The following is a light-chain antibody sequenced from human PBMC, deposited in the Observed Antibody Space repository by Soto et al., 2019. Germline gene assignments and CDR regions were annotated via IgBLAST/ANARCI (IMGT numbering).Light chain of an antibody. CDR3: QQYNVHSQWT. CDR2: KAS. J-gene: IGKJ1*01. V-gene: IGKV1-5*03. Sequence: DIQMTQSPSTLSASVGDRVTITCRASQSVSTWLAWYQQKPGKAPHLLIFKASTLESGVPSRFSGSGSGTEFTLTITSLQPDDFATYYCQQYNVHSQWTFGQGTKVEIK. CDR1: QSVSTW.